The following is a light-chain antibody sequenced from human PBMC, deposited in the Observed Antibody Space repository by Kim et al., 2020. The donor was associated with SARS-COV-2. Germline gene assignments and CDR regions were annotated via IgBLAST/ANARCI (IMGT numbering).Light chain of an antibody. CDR2: EGS. J-gene: IGLJ3*02. CDR3: CSYAGSSTGV. Sequence: QSVLTQPASVSGSPGQSITISCTGTSSDVGSYNLVSWYQQHPGKAPKLMIYEGSKRPSGVSNRFSGSKSGNTASLTISGLQDEDEADYYCCSYAGSSTGVFGGGTQLTV. V-gene: IGLV2-23*01. CDR1: SSDVGSYNL.